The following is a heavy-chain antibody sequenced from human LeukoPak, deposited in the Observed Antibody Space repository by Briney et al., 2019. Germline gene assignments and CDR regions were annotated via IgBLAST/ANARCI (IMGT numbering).Heavy chain of an antibody. CDR1: GYTFTNYG. CDR3: ARAHLGSGSYSSGERVF. CDR2: VSTSNVNT. J-gene: IGHJ4*02. V-gene: IGHV1-18*01. D-gene: IGHD1-26*01. Sequence: ASVKVSCKASGYTFTNYGFSWLRQAPGQGLEWMGWVSTSNVNTDYAQNLQGRVTMTTDTSTSTVYMELRSLRSDDTAVYYCARAHLGSGSYSSGERVFWGQGTLVTVSS.